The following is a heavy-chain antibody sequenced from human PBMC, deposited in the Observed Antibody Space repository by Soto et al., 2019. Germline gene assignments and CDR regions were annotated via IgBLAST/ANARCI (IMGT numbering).Heavy chain of an antibody. CDR2: ISSSSSYI. D-gene: IGHD3-10*01. Sequence: GGSLRLSCAASGFTFSSYSMNWVRQAPGKGLEWVSSISSSSSYIYYADSVKGRFTISRDNAKNSLYLQMNSLRAEDTAVYYCAIWRWFGELSSFDYWGQGTLVTVSS. CDR1: GFTFSSYS. CDR3: AIWRWFGELSSFDY. V-gene: IGHV3-21*01. J-gene: IGHJ4*02.